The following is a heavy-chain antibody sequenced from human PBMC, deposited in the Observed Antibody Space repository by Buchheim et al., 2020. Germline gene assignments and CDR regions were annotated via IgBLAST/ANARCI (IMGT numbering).Heavy chain of an antibody. V-gene: IGHV4-59*01. CDR2: IYYSGST. Sequence: QVQLQESGPGLVKPSETLSLTCTVSGGSISSYYWSWIRQPPGKGLEWIGYIYYSGSTNYNPSLKSRVTISVDTSKNQFSLKLSSVTAADTAVYYCARGVAYTILDLNNWFDPWGQGTL. D-gene: IGHD2-2*02. J-gene: IGHJ5*02. CDR3: ARGVAYTILDLNNWFDP. CDR1: GGSISSYY.